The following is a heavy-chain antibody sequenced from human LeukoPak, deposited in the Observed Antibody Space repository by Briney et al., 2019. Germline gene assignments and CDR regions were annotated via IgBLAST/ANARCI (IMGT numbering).Heavy chain of an antibody. CDR2: IYSRGST. V-gene: IGHV4-59*01. CDR1: GGSIYSYY. CDR3: ARAPEDYHGSVSYSYRFDY. J-gene: IGHJ4*02. Sequence: PSETLSLTCTVSGGSIYSYYWSWIRQPPGKGLEWIGNIYSRGSTHYNPSVKSRVTISVDTSKNQFSLKLDSVTAADTAVYYCARAPEDYHGSVSYSYRFDYWGQGILVIVSS. D-gene: IGHD3-10*01.